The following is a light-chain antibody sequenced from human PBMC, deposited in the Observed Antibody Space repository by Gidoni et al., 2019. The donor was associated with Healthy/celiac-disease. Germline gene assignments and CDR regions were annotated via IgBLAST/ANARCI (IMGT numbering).Light chain of an antibody. Sequence: DIQMTQSPSSLSASVGDRVTITCRASQSISSYLNWYQKKPGKALKLLIYAASSLQSGVPSMFSGSGSGTDFTLTISSLQPEDFATYYCQQSYSTPRTFGQGTKLEIK. CDR2: AAS. J-gene: IGKJ2*01. CDR1: QSISSY. V-gene: IGKV1-39*01. CDR3: QQSYSTPRT.